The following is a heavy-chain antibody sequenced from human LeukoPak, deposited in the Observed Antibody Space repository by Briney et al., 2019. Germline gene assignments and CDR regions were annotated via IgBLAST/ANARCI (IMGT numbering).Heavy chain of an antibody. J-gene: IGHJ4*02. D-gene: IGHD4-11*01. CDR1: GGSISSYY. CDR2: IYYSGST. V-gene: IGHV4-59*01. Sequence: KPSETLSLTCSVFGGSISSYYWSWIRQPPGKGLEWIGYIYYSGSTNYNPSLKSRVTISVDTSKNQFSLKLSSVTAADTAVYFCARERTTGREFDYWGQGTLVTVSS. CDR3: ARERTTGREFDY.